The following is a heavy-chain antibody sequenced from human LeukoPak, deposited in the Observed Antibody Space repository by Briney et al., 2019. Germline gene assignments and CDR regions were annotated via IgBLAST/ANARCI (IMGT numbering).Heavy chain of an antibody. CDR2: IWYDGSNK. J-gene: IGHJ4*02. Sequence: GGSLRLSCAASGFTFSSYGMHWVRQAPGKGLEWVAVIWYDGSNKYYADSVKGRFTISRDNSKNTLYLQMNSLRAEDTAVYYCAKVLRFLEWLFDYWGQGTLVTVSS. D-gene: IGHD3-3*01. CDR3: AKVLRFLEWLFDY. V-gene: IGHV3-30*02. CDR1: GFTFSSYG.